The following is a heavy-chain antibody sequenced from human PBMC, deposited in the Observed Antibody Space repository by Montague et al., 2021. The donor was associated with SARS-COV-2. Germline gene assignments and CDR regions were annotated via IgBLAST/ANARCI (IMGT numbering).Heavy chain of an antibody. Sequence: SLRLSCAASGFSFSSSAMTWVRQAAGKGLEWVSTVSGSGSNKYYRDSVKGRFIISRDNSKNTLFLQMNSLRAEDTAVYFCAKEGSISSEYYGMDVWGQGTTVSVSS. J-gene: IGHJ6*02. CDR1: GFSFSSSA. CDR2: VSGSGSNK. D-gene: IGHD6-6*01. CDR3: AKEGSISSEYYGMDV. V-gene: IGHV3-23*01.